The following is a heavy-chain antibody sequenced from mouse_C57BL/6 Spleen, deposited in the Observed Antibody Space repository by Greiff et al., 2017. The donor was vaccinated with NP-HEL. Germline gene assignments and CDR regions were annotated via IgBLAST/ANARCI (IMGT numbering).Heavy chain of an antibody. CDR3: ARYDGYYRYAMDY. V-gene: IGHV5-6*01. CDR2: ISSGGSYT. D-gene: IGHD2-3*01. CDR1: GFTFSSYG. J-gene: IGHJ4*01. Sequence: EVKLVESGGDLVKPGGSLKLSCAASGFTFSSYGMSWVRQTPDKRLEWVATISSGGSYTYYPDSVKGRFTISRDNAKNTLYLQMSSLKSEDTAMYYCARYDGYYRYAMDYWGQGTSVTVSS.